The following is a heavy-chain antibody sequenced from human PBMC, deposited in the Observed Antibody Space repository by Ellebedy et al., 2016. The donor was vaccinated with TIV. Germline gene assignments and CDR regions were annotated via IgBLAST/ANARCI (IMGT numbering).Heavy chain of an antibody. V-gene: IGHV3-48*02. CDR2: ISSSSSTI. J-gene: IGHJ4*02. Sequence: GGSLRLSXAASGFTFSSYSMNWVRQAPGKGLEWVSYISSSSSTIYYADSVKGRFTISRDNAKNSLYLQMNSLRDEDTAVYYCIRARPYCGGDCYSFGNWGQGSLVTVSS. CDR1: GFTFSSYS. D-gene: IGHD2-21*02. CDR3: IRARPYCGGDCYSFGN.